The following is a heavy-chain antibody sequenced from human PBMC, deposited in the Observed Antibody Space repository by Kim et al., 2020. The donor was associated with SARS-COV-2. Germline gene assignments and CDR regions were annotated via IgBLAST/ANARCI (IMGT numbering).Heavy chain of an antibody. CDR2: MSGNGRTT. J-gene: IGHJ3*02. CDR3: ARETVTSPYALDI. CDR1: GFSLTKQE. V-gene: IGHV3-48*03. Sequence: GGSLRLSCAASGFSLTKQEMNWVRQAPGKGLEWVSYMSGNGRTTYYADSVKGRFTISRDNAKNSMYLQMNSLRAEDMAVYYCARETVTSPYALDIWGQGKMVSVSS. D-gene: IGHD4-17*01.